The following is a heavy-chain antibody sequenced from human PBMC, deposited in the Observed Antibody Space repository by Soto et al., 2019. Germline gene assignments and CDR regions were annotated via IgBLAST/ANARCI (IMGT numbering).Heavy chain of an antibody. CDR1: GFTFSSYA. D-gene: IGHD2-2*01. CDR2: ISGAGGST. J-gene: IGHJ4*02. V-gene: IGHV3-23*01. Sequence: EVQLLESGGGLVQPGGSLRLSCAASGFTFSSYAMSWVRQAPGKGLEWVSSISGAGGSTYFADSVKGRFTISRDNSKKTLFLQMNNRRAEDTAVYYCAKFQLLYGWGAYYFDYWGQGTLVTVSS. CDR3: AKFQLLYGWGAYYFDY.